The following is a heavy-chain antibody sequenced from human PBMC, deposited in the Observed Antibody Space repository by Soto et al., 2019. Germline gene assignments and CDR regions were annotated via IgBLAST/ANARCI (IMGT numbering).Heavy chain of an antibody. Sequence: GGSLRLSCAASGFTFSSSWMHWVRQAPGKGLVWVSRIDADGSSTNYADSVKGRFTISRDNAKNTLYLQMNSLRAEDTAVYYCAREGVAYYYDSSALGSWGQGTLVTVSS. D-gene: IGHD3-22*01. CDR2: IDADGSST. CDR3: AREGVAYYYDSSALGS. CDR1: GFTFSSSW. V-gene: IGHV3-74*01. J-gene: IGHJ4*02.